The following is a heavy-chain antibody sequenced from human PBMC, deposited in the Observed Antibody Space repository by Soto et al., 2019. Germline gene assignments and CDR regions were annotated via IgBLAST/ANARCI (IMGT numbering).Heavy chain of an antibody. V-gene: IGHV1-2*04. Sequence: ASVKVSCKSSGYTFTGYYMHWVRQAPGQGLEWMGWINPNSGGTNYAQKFQGWVTMTRDTSISTAYMELSRLRSDDTAVYYCARSSIDYVDYYCYMDVWGKGTTVTVSS. CDR2: INPNSGGT. J-gene: IGHJ6*03. CDR1: GYTFTGYY. CDR3: ARSSIDYVDYYCYMDV. D-gene: IGHD4-17*01.